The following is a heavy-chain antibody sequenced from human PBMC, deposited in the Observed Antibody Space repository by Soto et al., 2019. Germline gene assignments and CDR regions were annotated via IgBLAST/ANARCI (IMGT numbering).Heavy chain of an antibody. CDR1: GGSISSYY. V-gene: IGHV4-59*12. Sequence: SETLSLTCTVSGGSISSYYWSWIRQPPGKGLEWIGYIYSRGSTSYNPSLKSRASILVDTSKNQFSLRLTSVTAADTAVYYCATGRISRGLDVWGQGTTVTVSS. CDR2: IYSRGST. J-gene: IGHJ6*02. CDR3: ATGRISRGLDV.